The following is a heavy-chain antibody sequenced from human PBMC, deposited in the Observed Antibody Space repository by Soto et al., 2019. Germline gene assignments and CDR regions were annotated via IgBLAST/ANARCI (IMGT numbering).Heavy chain of an antibody. D-gene: IGHD3-16*01. J-gene: IGHJ4*02. CDR2: ISAHNGNT. CDR3: ARWGYGDY. Sequence: QVHLVQSGAEVKKPGASVKVCCKGSGYGFTTYGITWVRQAPGQGLEWMAWISAHNGNTNYAQKLQGRVTVTRDTSTSTAYMEMRSLRSDDTAVYYCARWGYGDYWGQGALVTVSS. V-gene: IGHV1-18*01. CDR1: GYGFTTYG.